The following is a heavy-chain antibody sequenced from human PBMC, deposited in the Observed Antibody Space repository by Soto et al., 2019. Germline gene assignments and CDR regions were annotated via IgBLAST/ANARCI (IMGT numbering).Heavy chain of an antibody. V-gene: IGHV3-21*01. Sequence: EVQLVESGGGLVKPGGSLRLSCAASGFTFSSYSMNWVRPAPGKGLEWVSSISSSSSYIYYADSVKGRFTISRDNAKNSLYLQMNSLRAEDTAVYYCARDPTVGGYAFYYWGQGTLVTVSS. CDR2: ISSSSSYI. D-gene: IGHD5-12*01. CDR1: GFTFSSYS. CDR3: ARDPTVGGYAFYY. J-gene: IGHJ4*02.